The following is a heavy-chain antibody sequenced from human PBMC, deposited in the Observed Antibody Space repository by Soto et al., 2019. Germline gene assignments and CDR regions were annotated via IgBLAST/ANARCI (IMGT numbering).Heavy chain of an antibody. J-gene: IGHJ4*02. CDR1: GGSISSSNW. Sequence: SETLSLTCAVSGGSISSSNWWSWVRQPPGKGLEWIGEIYHSGSTNYNPSLKSRVTISVDKSKNQFSLKLSSVTAADTAVYYCARVVAEQQLLYYFDYWGQGTLVTVSS. V-gene: IGHV4-4*02. D-gene: IGHD6-13*01. CDR2: IYHSGST. CDR3: ARVVAEQQLLYYFDY.